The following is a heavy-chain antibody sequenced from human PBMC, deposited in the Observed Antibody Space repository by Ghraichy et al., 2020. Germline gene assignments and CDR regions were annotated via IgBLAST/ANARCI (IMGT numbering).Heavy chain of an antibody. V-gene: IGHV3-30*18. J-gene: IGHJ4*02. Sequence: LSLTCAASGFTFSSYGMHWVRQAPGKGLEWVAVISYDGSNKYYADSVKGRFTISRDNSKNTLYLQMNSLRAEDTAVYYCAKAGYSSGWYNYFDYWGQGTLVTVSS. CDR3: AKAGYSSGWYNYFDY. CDR1: GFTFSSYG. CDR2: ISYDGSNK. D-gene: IGHD6-19*01.